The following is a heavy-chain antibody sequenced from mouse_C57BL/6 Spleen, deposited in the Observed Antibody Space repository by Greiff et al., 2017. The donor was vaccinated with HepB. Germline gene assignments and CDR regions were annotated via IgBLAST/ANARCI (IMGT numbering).Heavy chain of an antibody. Sequence: VQLQESGAELARPGASVKLSCKASGYTFTSYGISWVKQRTGQGLEWIGEIYPRSGNTYYNEKFKGKATLTADKSSSTAYMELRSLTSEDSAVYFCAPQPAWFAYWGQGTLVTVSA. J-gene: IGHJ3*01. D-gene: IGHD3-1*01. CDR3: APQPAWFAY. CDR2: IYPRSGNT. V-gene: IGHV1-81*01. CDR1: GYTFTSYG.